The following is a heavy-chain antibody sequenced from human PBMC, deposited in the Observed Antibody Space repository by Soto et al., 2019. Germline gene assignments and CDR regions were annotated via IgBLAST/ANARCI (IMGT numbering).Heavy chain of an antibody. V-gene: IGHV6-1*01. J-gene: IGHJ4*02. CDR3: ARFVGNRWLDH. CDR1: GDSVSSNDAV. CDR2: TYYRYIWQT. D-gene: IGHD6-13*01. Sequence: QVQLQQSGPGLVKPSQTLSLTCAISGDSVSSNDAVWNWIRQSPSRGLEWLGRTYYRYIWQTEYAVSVKGRMTITPDASKNQCSLQLNSVTPEDTAIYYCARFVGNRWLDHWGQGTLVTVSA.